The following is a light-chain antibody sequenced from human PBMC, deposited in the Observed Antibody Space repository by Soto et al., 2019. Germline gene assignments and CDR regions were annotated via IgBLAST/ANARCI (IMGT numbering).Light chain of an antibody. J-gene: IGKJ4*01. V-gene: IGKV1-12*01. CDR1: QAVSTW. Sequence: DIQMTQSQSFVSASVGDRVTITCRASQAVSTWLAWYQQKPGDAPKLLIYAASTLQSGVPSRFSGSGSGTDFTLTIRSLQPEDFATYYCQQANSFPRTFGGGTKVEIK. CDR3: QQANSFPRT. CDR2: AAS.